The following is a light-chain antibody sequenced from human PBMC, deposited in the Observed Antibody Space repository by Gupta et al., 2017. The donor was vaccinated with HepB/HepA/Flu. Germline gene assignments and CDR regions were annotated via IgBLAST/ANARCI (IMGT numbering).Light chain of an antibody. Sequence: ENVLTQSPGTLSLSPGERVTLSCRASQSLNSNYLAWYQQKPGQAPRLLIYGASIRATGISDRFSGSGSGTDFTLTISRREPEDFAMYYCQQYGSSPLHTFGQGTKLQIK. V-gene: IGKV3-20*01. CDR2: GAS. CDR1: QSLNSNY. CDR3: QQYGSSPLHT. J-gene: IGKJ2*01.